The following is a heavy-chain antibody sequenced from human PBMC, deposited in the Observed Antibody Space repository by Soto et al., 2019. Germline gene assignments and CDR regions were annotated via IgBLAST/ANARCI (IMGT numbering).Heavy chain of an antibody. V-gene: IGHV3-49*04. CDR3: TRAPNHYYDSSGYRPYYYYGMDV. D-gene: IGHD3-22*01. CDR1: GFTFGDYA. Sequence: QAGGSLRLSCTASGFTFGDYAMSWVRQAPGKGLEWVGFIRSKAYGGTTEYAASVKGRFTISRDDSKSIAYLQMNSLKTEDTAVYYCTRAPNHYYDSSGYRPYYYYGMDVWGQGTTVTVSS. CDR2: IRSKAYGGTT. J-gene: IGHJ6*02.